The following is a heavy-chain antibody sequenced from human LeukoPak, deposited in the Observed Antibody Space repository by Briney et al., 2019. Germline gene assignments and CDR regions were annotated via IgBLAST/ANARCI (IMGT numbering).Heavy chain of an antibody. D-gene: IGHD5-18*01. CDR1: EGTFSSYA. CDR3: ARVRGYSYGSFDY. J-gene: IGHJ4*02. CDR2: IIPIFGTA. V-gene: IGHV1-69*05. Sequence: VASVKVSCKASEGTFSSYAISWVRQPPGQGLEWMGGIIPIFGTANYAQKFQGRVTITTDESTSTAYMELSSLRSEDTDVYYCARVRGYSYGSFDYWGQGTLVTVSS.